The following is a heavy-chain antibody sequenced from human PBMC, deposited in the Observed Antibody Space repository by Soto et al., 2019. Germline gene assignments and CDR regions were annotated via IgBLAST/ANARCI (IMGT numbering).Heavy chain of an antibody. CDR1: GFTFSDYY. Sequence: GGSLRLSCAASGFTFSDYYMSWIRQAPGKGLEWVSYISSSGSTIYYADSVKGRFTISRDNAKNSLYLQMNSLRAEDTAVYYCARTPRFLVRLLYYFDYWGQGTLVTVSS. CDR3: ARTPRFLVRLLYYFDY. J-gene: IGHJ4*02. CDR2: ISSSGSTI. V-gene: IGHV3-11*01.